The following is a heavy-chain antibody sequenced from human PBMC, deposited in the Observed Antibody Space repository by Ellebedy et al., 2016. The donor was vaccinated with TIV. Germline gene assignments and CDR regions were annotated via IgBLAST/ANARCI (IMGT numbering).Heavy chain of an antibody. J-gene: IGHJ4*02. V-gene: IGHV3-30*18. CDR1: GFTFSSYG. D-gene: IGHD6-19*01. Sequence: GESLKISCAASGFTFSSYGMHWVRQAPGKGLEWVAVISYDGSNKYYADSVKGRFTISRDNSKNTLYLQMNSLRAEDTAVYYCAKVQSGWLFDYWGQGTLVTVSS. CDR3: AKVQSGWLFDY. CDR2: ISYDGSNK.